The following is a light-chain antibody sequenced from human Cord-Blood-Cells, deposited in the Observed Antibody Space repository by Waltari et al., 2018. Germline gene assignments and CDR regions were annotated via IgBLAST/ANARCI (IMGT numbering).Light chain of an antibody. V-gene: IGKV1-27*01. Sequence: DIQMTQSPSSLSASVGDRVTITFRASQGISNYLAWYQHKPGKVPKLLIYAASTLQSVVPSWFRGSRSGTDFTLTISSLQPEDVATYYCQKYNSAAFTVGPGTKVDIK. CDR2: AAS. CDR3: QKYNSAAFT. CDR1: QGISNY. J-gene: IGKJ3*01.